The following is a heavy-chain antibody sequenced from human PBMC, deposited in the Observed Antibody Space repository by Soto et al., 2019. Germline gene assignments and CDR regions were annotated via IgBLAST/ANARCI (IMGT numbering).Heavy chain of an antibody. CDR3: ITAPLR. CDR1: GFTFSNAW. CDR2: IRSQGDGGTA. V-gene: IGHV3-15*01. Sequence: QLVESGGGFVKPGMSLRLTCAASGFTFSNAWMTWVRQAPGKGLERVGLIRSQGDGGTAYYAAPVIGRFTISRDDSQNLVFLHMDSLLTEDTAVYYCITAPLRWGQGTLVTFSS. J-gene: IGHJ4*02.